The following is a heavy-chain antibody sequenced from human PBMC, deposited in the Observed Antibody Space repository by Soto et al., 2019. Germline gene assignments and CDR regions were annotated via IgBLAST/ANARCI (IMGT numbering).Heavy chain of an antibody. CDR2: INPSSGST. CDR1: GYTFTSYY. D-gene: IGHD3-9*01. CDR3: AREGGGTTGIMTRYYVS. J-gene: IGHJ5*02. V-gene: IGHV1-46*01. Sequence: ASVKVSCKASGYTFTSYYMHWARQAPGQGLEWMGIINPSSGSTSYAQKFQGRVTMDRDTSTSTVYMELSSLRSEDTAVYYCAREGGGTTGIMTRYYVSWGQGTLVTVSS.